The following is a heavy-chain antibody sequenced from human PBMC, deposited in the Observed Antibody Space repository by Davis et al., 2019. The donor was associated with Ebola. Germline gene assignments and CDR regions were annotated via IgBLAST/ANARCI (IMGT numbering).Heavy chain of an antibody. V-gene: IGHV5-51*01. CDR1: GYSFTSYW. D-gene: IGHD1-20*01. J-gene: IGHJ6*02. Sequence: GESLKISCKGSGYSFTSYWIGWVRQMPGKGLEWMGIIYPGDSDTRYSPSFQGQVTISADKSISTAYLQWSSLKASDTAMYYCARHSRYNWNDYVGSYYGMDVWGQGTTVTVSS. CDR3: ARHSRYNWNDYVGSYYGMDV. CDR2: IYPGDSDT.